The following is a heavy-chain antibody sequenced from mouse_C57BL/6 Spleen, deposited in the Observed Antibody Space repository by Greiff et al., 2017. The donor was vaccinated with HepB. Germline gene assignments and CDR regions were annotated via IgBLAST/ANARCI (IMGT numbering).Heavy chain of an antibody. CDR2: IDPSDSET. J-gene: IGHJ2*01. CDR1: GYTFTSYW. CDR3: ARWGVTTRYFDY. Sequence: QVQLQQPGAELVRPGSSVKLSCKASGYTFTSYWMHWVKQRPIQGLEWIGKIDPSDSETHYNQKFKDKATLTVNKSSSTAEMQLSSLTAEDSAVYYCARWGVTTRYFDYWGQGTTLTVSS. D-gene: IGHD2-12*01. V-gene: IGHV1-52*01.